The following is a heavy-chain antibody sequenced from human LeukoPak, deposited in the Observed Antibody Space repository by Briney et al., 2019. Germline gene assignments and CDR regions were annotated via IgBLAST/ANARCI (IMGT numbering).Heavy chain of an antibody. CDR1: GFTFSSYG. V-gene: IGHV3-23*01. J-gene: IGHJ4*02. Sequence: GGSLRLSCAASGFTFSSYGMTWVRQAPGKGLEWVSAISGSGESTYNAGSVQGRFTISRDNSKNTVYLQMSSLRAEDTAVFYCAKDSTTIRSSGWLHYFDNWGKGTLVTVSS. CDR2: ISGSGEST. CDR3: AKDSTTIRSSGWLHYFDN. D-gene: IGHD6-13*01.